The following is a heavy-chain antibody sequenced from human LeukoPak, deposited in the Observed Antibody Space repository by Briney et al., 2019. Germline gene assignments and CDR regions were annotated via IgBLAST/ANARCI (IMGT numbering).Heavy chain of an antibody. CDR3: ARGYGDYLPIVGAPDY. Sequence: GGSLRLSCAASGFTFSDYYMSWIRQAPGKGLEWVSYISSSGSTTYYADSVKGRFTISRDNAKNSLYLQMNSLRAEDTAVYYCARGYGDYLPIVGAPDYWGQGTLVTVSS. V-gene: IGHV3-11*01. CDR1: GFTFSDYY. D-gene: IGHD1-26*01. J-gene: IGHJ4*02. CDR2: ISSSGSTT.